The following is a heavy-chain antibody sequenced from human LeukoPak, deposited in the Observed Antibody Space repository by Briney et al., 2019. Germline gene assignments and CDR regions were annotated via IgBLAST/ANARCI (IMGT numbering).Heavy chain of an antibody. CDR3: ARRDGYSSIPRQTINTQTRQKPFDY. Sequence: GGSLRLSCAASGFTFSSYSMNWVRQAPGKGLEWVSYISSSSSTIYYADSVKGRFTISRDNAKNSLYLQMNSLRAEDTAVYYCARRDGYSSIPRQTINTQTRQKPFDYWGQGTLVTVSS. D-gene: IGHD6-13*01. J-gene: IGHJ4*02. CDR2: ISSSSSTI. CDR1: GFTFSSYS. V-gene: IGHV3-48*01.